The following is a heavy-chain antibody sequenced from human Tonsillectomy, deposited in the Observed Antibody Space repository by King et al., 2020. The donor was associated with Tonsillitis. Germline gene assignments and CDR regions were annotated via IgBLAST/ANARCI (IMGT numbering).Heavy chain of an antibody. V-gene: IGHV4-59*01. CDR2: IEYSGST. D-gene: IGHD3-10*01. J-gene: IGHJ5*02. Sequence: QLQESGPGLVKPSETLSLTCTVSGGSISNYYWSWIRQPPGKGLEWIGYIEYSGSTSYNPSLKSRVTISVDTSKSQFSLRLSSVIAADTAVYYCARFAELGGLGWFDPWGQGTLVTVSS. CDR1: GGSISNYY. CDR3: ARFAELGGLGWFDP.